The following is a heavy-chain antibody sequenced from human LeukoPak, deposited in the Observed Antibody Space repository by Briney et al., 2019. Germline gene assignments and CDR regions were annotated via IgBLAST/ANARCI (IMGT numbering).Heavy chain of an antibody. D-gene: IGHD6-19*01. V-gene: IGHV3-23*01. CDR3: ARDSSGWFYFDY. Sequence: GGSLRLSCAASGFTFSSYAMSWVRQAPGKGLEWVSAISGSGGSTYYADSVKGRFTISRDNSKNTLYLQMNSLRAEDTAVYYCARDSSGWFYFDYWGQGTMVTVSS. CDR1: GFTFSSYA. J-gene: IGHJ4*02. CDR2: ISGSGGST.